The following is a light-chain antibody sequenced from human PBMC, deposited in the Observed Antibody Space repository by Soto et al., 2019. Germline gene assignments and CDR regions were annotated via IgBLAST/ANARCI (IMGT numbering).Light chain of an antibody. V-gene: IGKV3-15*01. CDR3: QQYNNWPSWA. Sequence: EIVMTQSPATLSVSPGERATLSCRASQSVSSNLAWYQQKPGQAPRLLIYGASTRATGIPARFSGSGSGTEFTLTISSLQSEDFAVDYCQQYNNWPSWAFGQGTKLEIK. CDR1: QSVSSN. J-gene: IGKJ2*01. CDR2: GAS.